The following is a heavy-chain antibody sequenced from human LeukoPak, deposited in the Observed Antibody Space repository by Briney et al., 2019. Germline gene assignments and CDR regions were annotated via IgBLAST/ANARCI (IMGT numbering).Heavy chain of an antibody. CDR2: IIPIFGTA. D-gene: IGHD3-10*01. J-gene: IGHJ4*02. CDR3: ARTPPYYYGSGSYYKPPLFDD. V-gene: IGHV1-69*13. CDR1: GYTFTGYY. Sequence: GASVKVSCKASGYTFTGYYMHWVRQAPGQGLEWMGGIIPIFGTANYAQKFQGRVTITADESTSTAYMELSSLRSEDTAVYYCARTPPYYYGSGSYYKPPLFDDGGQGTLVTVSS.